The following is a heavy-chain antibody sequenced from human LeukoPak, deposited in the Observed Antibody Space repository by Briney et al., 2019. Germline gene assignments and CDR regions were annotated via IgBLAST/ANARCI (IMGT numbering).Heavy chain of an antibody. CDR1: GGSISSYY. V-gene: IGHV4-59*06. CDR3: ARDHGRSYNYGSDALDI. Sequence: KASETLSLTCTVSGGSISSYYWSWIRQPPGKGLEWIGHIYYSGSTSYNPSVKSRVTISVDTSKDQFSLKLTSVTAADTAMYYCARDHGRSYNYGSDALDIWGQGTLVVVSA. D-gene: IGHD5-18*01. J-gene: IGHJ3*02. CDR2: IYYSGST.